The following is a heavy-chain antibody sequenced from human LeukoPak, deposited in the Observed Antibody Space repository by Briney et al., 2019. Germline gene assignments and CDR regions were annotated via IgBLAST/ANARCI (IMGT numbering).Heavy chain of an antibody. CDR1: GGTFSSYA. CDR3: ARLPDHCGGDCPDY. D-gene: IGHD2-21*02. Sequence: ASVKVSCKASGGTFSSYAISWVRQAPGQGLEWMGGIIPIFGTANYAQKFQGRVTITADESTSTAYMELSSLRSEDTAVYYCARLPDHCGGDCPDYWGQGTLVTVSS. J-gene: IGHJ4*02. V-gene: IGHV1-69*01. CDR2: IIPIFGTA.